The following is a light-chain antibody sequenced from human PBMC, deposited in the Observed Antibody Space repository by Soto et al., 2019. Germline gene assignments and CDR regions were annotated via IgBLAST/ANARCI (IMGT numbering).Light chain of an antibody. Sequence: EIVMTQSPDSLAVSLGERATINCKSSQSVLYSSNNKNYLAWYQQKPGQPPKLLIYWASTRESGVPHRFSGSGSGTDCTHTISILQAEDVVVYYCQQYYSTPRTFGQGTKVEIK. V-gene: IGKV4-1*01. CDR2: WAS. J-gene: IGKJ1*01. CDR3: QQYYSTPRT. CDR1: QSVLYSSNNKNY.